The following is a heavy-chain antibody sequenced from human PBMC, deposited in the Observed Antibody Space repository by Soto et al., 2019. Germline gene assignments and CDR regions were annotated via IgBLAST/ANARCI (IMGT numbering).Heavy chain of an antibody. D-gene: IGHD2-2*01. CDR1: GDSISSSSSY. CDR2: IYYSGTT. Sequence: QLQLQESGPGLVKPSETLSLTCAVSGDSISSSSSYWGWIRQPPGKGLQWIGSIYYSGTTYYNPSLKSRVTMSVDTSTNQFSLKVSSVTAADTAMYYCVRRYLDCSSTSCSEGIDYCGQGTLVTVSS. V-gene: IGHV4-39*01. J-gene: IGHJ4*02. CDR3: VRRYLDCSSTSCSEGIDY.